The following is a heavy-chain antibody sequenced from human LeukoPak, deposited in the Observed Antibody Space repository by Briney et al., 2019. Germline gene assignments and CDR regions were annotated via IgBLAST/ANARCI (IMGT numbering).Heavy chain of an antibody. J-gene: IGHJ4*02. CDR3: ASSNHFWSGYYLLDY. Sequence: SETLSLTCAVYGGSFSGYYWSWIRQPPGKGLECIGEIDHSGSTNYNPSLKSRVTISVDTSKNQFSLELSSVTAADTAVYYCASSNHFWSGYYLLDYWSQGTLVTVSS. CDR2: IDHSGST. V-gene: IGHV4-34*01. D-gene: IGHD3-3*02. CDR1: GGSFSGYY.